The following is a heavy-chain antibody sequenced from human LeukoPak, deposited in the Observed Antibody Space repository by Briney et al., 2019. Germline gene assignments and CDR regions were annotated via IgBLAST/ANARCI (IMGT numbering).Heavy chain of an antibody. J-gene: IGHJ4*02. V-gene: IGHV3-43*01. CDR2: ISRDGSTP. CDR3: ARDIRGNYFDS. D-gene: IGHD3-16*01. Sequence: GGSLRLSCVASGFIFDDSLMHWVRQAPGKGLEWISLISRDGSTPHYADSVKGRYTISRDNSKNSLFLQMNSLTPEDTAVYYCARDIRGNYFDSWGQGTLVTVSS. CDR1: GFIFDDSL.